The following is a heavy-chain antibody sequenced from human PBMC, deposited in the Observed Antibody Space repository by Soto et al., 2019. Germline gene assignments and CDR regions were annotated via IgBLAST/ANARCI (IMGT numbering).Heavy chain of an antibody. CDR3: SRRRRINAGMDV. V-gene: IGHV3-53*01. D-gene: IGHD2-21*01. CDR1: RFTVGSNY. J-gene: IGHJ6*02. CDR2: IYSGGGT. Sequence: PAGSLRLSWPPSRFTVGSNYISWVRQPPGEWLGWVSVIYSGGGTYYPDSVKGRFTISRNHSKDTLYLQLNSRRAEDTAGYNCSRRRRINAGMDVWGQGTMVTVSS.